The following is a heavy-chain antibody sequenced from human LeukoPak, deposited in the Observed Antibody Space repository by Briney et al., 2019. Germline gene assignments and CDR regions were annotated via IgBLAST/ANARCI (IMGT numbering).Heavy chain of an antibody. CDR3: ARTSLRDFTFDY. V-gene: IGHV4-61*08. J-gene: IGHJ4*02. CDR1: GGSISSGDYY. Sequence: PSQTLSLTCTVSGGSISSGDYYWSWIRQPPGKGLDWVGYIYYSGNTNYNSSLKSRVTISVDTSRNQFSLRLTSVTAADTAVYYCARTSLRDFTFDYWGQGTLVTVSS. CDR2: IYYSGNT. D-gene: IGHD3-3*01.